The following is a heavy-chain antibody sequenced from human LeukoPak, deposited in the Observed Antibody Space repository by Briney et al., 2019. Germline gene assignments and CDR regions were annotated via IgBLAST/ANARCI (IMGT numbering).Heavy chain of an antibody. Sequence: PSETLSLTCTVSGGSISGYYWTWIRQPPGQGLEWIAYIHRNGYTNYNPSLRSRVTISVEPSKKQFSLTVTPVTAADTAIYYCAQRQSPMRRTYDYFDPWGQGALVTVSS. J-gene: IGHJ5*02. CDR1: GGSISGYY. CDR3: AQRQSPMRRTYDYFDP. V-gene: IGHV4-4*09. D-gene: IGHD5-12*01. CDR2: IHRNGYT.